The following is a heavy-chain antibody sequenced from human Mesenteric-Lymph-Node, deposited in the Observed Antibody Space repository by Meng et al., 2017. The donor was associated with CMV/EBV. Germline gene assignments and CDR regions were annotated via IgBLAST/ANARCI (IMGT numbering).Heavy chain of an antibody. Sequence: SVKVSCKASGGSFSSYVINWVRQAPGQGPEWMGEITPVFGTTSYAPKFQGKVTITADESTSTVFMELSSLRSEDTAVYYCAREGSLGGYSYRFDYWGQGTLVTVSS. V-gene: IGHV1-69*13. CDR1: GGSFSSYV. D-gene: IGHD5-18*01. CDR2: ITPVFGTT. J-gene: IGHJ4*02. CDR3: AREGSLGGYSYRFDY.